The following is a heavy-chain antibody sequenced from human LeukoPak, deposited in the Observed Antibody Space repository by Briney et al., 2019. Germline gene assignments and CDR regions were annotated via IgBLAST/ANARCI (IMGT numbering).Heavy chain of an antibody. V-gene: IGHV3-23*01. CDR3: AKDDSSGYYYLYYFDY. CDR1: GFTFSSYA. J-gene: IGHJ4*02. CDR2: ISGSGGST. Sequence: GGSLRLSCAASGFTFSSYAMSWVRQAPGKGLEWDSAISGSGGSTYYADSVKGRFTISRDNSKNTLYLQMNSLRAEDTAVYYCAKDDSSGYYYLYYFDYWGQGTLVTVSS. D-gene: IGHD3-22*01.